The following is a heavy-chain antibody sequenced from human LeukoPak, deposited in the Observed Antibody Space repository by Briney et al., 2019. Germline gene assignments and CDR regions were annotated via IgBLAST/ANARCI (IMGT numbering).Heavy chain of an antibody. D-gene: IGHD1-7*01. J-gene: IGHJ6*03. V-gene: IGHV3-7*01. CDR2: IKQDGSEK. CDR3: ARYSNDRYNWNYVNYYYMDV. CDR1: GFTFSSYW. Sequence: PGGSLRLSCAASGFTFSSYWMSWVRQAPGKGLEWEANIKQDGSEKHYVDSVKGRFTISRDNAKNPLYLEMNSLRAEDTAVYYCARYSNDRYNWNYVNYYYMDVWGKGTTVTVSS.